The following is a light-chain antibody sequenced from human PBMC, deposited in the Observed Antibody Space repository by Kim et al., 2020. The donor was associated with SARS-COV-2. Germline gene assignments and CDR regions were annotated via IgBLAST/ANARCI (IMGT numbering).Light chain of an antibody. Sequence: GDRVAVTCRASQDISNSLAWYQQKAGKAPKLLIFAASTLQSGVPSRFSGSGSGTEFTLTISSLQAEDFATYYCQQLNHYPWTFGQGTKVDFK. CDR1: QDISNS. CDR2: AAS. CDR3: QQLNHYPWT. V-gene: IGKV1-9*01. J-gene: IGKJ1*01.